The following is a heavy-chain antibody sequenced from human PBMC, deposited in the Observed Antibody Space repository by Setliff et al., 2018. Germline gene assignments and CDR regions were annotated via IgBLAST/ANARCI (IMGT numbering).Heavy chain of an antibody. J-gene: IGHJ3*02. D-gene: IGHD6-19*01. Sequence: GGSLRLSCAASGFTFSSYAMSWVRQAPGKGLEWVSAISGSGGSTYYADSVKGRFTISRDNSKNSLYLQMNSLRAEDTAVYYCARGTGNPGLGYAFDIWGQGTMVTVSS. CDR1: GFTFSSYA. V-gene: IGHV3-23*01. CDR2: ISGSGGST. CDR3: ARGTGNPGLGYAFDI.